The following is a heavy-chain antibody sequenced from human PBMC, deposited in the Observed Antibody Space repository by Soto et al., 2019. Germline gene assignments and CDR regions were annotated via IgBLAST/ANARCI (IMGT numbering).Heavy chain of an antibody. CDR1: GYTFTNYA. Sequence: SVKVSCKASGYTFTNYAMNWARQAPGQGLEWMGGIIPIFGTANYAQKFQGRVTITADESTSTAYMELSSLRSEDTAVYYCAREVVGIVATFDYWGQGTLVTVSS. J-gene: IGHJ4*02. CDR3: AREVVGIVATFDY. CDR2: IIPIFGTA. D-gene: IGHD5-12*01. V-gene: IGHV1-69*13.